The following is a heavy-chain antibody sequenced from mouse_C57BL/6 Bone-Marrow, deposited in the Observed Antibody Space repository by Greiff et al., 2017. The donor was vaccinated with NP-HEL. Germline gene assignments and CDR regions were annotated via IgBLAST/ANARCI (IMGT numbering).Heavy chain of an antibody. D-gene: IGHD3-2*02. J-gene: IGHJ2*01. Sequence: EVKLVESEGGLVQPGSSMKLSCTASGFTFSDYYMAWVRQVPEKGLEWVANINYDGSSTYYLDSLKSRFIISRDNAKNILYLQMSSLKSEDTATYYCAREAAQAPYYFDYWGQGTTLTVSS. V-gene: IGHV5-16*01. CDR3: AREAAQAPYYFDY. CDR1: GFTFSDYY. CDR2: INYDGSST.